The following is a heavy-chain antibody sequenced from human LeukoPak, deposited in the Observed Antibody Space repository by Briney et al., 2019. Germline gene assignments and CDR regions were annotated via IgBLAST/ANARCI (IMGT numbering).Heavy chain of an antibody. D-gene: IGHD3-10*01. J-gene: IGHJ4*02. Sequence: GESRKISCKGSGYSFSTYWIGWVLQMPGKGLEWMGIIYPGDSDTTYSPSFQGQVTISADKSISTAYLQWSSLKASDTAMYYCARGKTRFDYWGQGMPVTVSS. V-gene: IGHV5-51*01. CDR3: ARGKTRFDY. CDR1: GYSFSTYW. CDR2: IYPGDSDT.